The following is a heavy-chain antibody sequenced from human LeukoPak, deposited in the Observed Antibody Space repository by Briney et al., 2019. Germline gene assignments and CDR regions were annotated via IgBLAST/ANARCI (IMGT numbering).Heavy chain of an antibody. Sequence: KPAGSLRLSCAASGFTFSDYYMSWIRQAPGKGLEWISYISSSGSTIYYADSVKGRFTISRDNAKNSLYLQMNSLRAEDTAVYYCARWSVLLWFGEFDPWGQGTLVTVSS. J-gene: IGHJ5*02. CDR2: ISSSGSTI. D-gene: IGHD3-10*01. CDR1: GFTFSDYY. V-gene: IGHV3-11*04. CDR3: ARWSVLLWFGEFDP.